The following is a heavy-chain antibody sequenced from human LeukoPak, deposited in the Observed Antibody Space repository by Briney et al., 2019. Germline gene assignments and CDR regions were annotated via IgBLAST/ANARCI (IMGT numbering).Heavy chain of an antibody. D-gene: IGHD3-10*01. CDR3: AKDGGSGRDYYYYMDV. CDR2: ISYDGSNK. Sequence: GGSLRLSCAASGFTFSSYAMHWVRQAPGKGLVWVAVISYDGSNKYYADSVKGRFTISRDNSKNTLYLQMNSLRAEDTAVYYCAKDGGSGRDYYYYMDVWGKGTTVTISS. V-gene: IGHV3-30*04. J-gene: IGHJ6*03. CDR1: GFTFSSYA.